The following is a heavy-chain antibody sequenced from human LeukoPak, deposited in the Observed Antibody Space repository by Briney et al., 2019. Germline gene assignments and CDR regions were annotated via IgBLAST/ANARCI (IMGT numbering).Heavy chain of an antibody. CDR2: INHSGST. Sequence: PSETLSLTCAVYGGSFSGYYWSWIRQPPGKGLEWIGEINHSGSTNYNPSLNSRVTISVDTSKNQFSLNLSSVTAADTAVYYCARLITAFQAFDSWGQGTLVTVSS. CDR3: ARLITAFQAFDS. V-gene: IGHV4-34*01. D-gene: IGHD3-16*01. CDR1: GGSFSGYY. J-gene: IGHJ4*02.